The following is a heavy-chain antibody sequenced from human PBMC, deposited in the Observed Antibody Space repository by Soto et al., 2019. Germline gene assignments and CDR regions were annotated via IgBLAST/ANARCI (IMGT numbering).Heavy chain of an antibody. CDR2: IKQHGSEK. J-gene: IGHJ4*02. CDR1: GFTFSSYW. V-gene: IGHV3-7*01. D-gene: IGHD3-22*01. CDR3: ARDPNYYDSSGYSDYGY. Sequence: PGGSLRLSCAASGFTFSSYWMSWVRQAPGKGLEWVANIKQHGSEKYYVDSVKGRFTISRDNAKNSLYLQMNSLRAEDTAVYYCARDPNYYDSSGYSDYGYWGQGTLVTVSS.